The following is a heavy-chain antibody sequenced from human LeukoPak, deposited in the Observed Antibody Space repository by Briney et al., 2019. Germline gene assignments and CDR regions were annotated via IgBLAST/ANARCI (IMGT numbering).Heavy chain of an antibody. CDR3: ARRTWASSGFYDY. CDR1: GGSISSSSYY. CDR2: IYYSGST. V-gene: IGHV4-39*01. J-gene: IGHJ4*02. Sequence: SETLSLTCTVSGGSISSSSYYWGWLRQPPGKGLEWIGSIYYSGSTYYNPSLKSRVTISVDTSKNQFSLKLSSVTAADTAVYYCARRTWASSGFYDYWGQGTLVTVSS. D-gene: IGHD6-19*01.